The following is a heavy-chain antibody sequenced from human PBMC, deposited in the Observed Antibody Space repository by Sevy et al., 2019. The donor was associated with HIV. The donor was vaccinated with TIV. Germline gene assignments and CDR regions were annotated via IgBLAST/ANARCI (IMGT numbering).Heavy chain of an antibody. CDR1: GFTFSDHY. CDR2: IRNKADSYTT. CDR3: ATHAGIAAAGRVFDY. V-gene: IGHV3-72*01. D-gene: IGHD6-13*01. J-gene: IGHJ4*02. Sequence: GGSLRLSCAASGFTFSDHYMEWVRQAPGKGLEWVGRIRNKADSYTTEDAAAVKGRFTISRDDSKNSRYLLMNSLKTEDTAVYYCATHAGIAAAGRVFDYWGQGTLVTVSS.